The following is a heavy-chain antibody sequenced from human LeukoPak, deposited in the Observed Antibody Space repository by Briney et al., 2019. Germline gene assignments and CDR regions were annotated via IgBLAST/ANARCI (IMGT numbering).Heavy chain of an antibody. CDR3: VGGDY. CDR2: INQDGSDK. Sequence: PGGSLRLSRAASGLTFSIHWMNWVRQAPGKGLECVANINQDGSDKYYVDSVKGRFTISRDNTKNSLYLQMNSLRAEDTAVYYCVGGDYWGQGTLVTVSS. J-gene: IGHJ4*02. CDR1: GLTFSIHW. V-gene: IGHV3-7*01.